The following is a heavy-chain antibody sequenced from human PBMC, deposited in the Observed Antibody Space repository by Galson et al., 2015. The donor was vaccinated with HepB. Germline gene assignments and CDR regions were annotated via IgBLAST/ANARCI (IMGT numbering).Heavy chain of an antibody. J-gene: IGHJ3*02. CDR1: GGSFNTYA. CDR3: ASDRTHYYDTIGYSGAFEI. CDR2: IIPTFDTP. Sequence: SVKVSCKASGGSFNTYAINWLRQAPGQGLEWMGGIIPTFDTPIYAQRFQDRVTITADKSTSTAYMELSSLTSDDTALSYCASDRTHYYDTIGYSGAFEIWGQGTMVTVSS. D-gene: IGHD3-22*01. V-gene: IGHV1-69*06.